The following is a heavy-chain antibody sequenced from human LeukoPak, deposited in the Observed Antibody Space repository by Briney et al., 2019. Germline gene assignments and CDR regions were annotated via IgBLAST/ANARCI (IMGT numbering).Heavy chain of an antibody. V-gene: IGHV4-59*01. CDR1: GGSISSYY. Sequence: SETLSLTCTVSGGSISSYYWSRIRQPPGKGLEWIGYIYYSGSTNYNPSLKSRVTISVDTSKNQFSLKLSSVTAADTAVYYCARDGPISSGWYLRVSWFDPWGQGTLVTVSS. D-gene: IGHD6-19*01. CDR3: ARDGPISSGWYLRVSWFDP. J-gene: IGHJ5*02. CDR2: IYYSGST.